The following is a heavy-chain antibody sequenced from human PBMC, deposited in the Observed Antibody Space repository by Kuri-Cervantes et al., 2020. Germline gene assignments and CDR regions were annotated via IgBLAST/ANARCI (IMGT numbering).Heavy chain of an antibody. CDR2: INPSGGST. CDR3: ARSEQQLSWFDP. CDR1: GYTFTSYY. Sequence: ASVKVSCKASGYTFTSYYMHWVRQAPGQGLEWMGIINPSGGSTSYAQKFQGRVTMTRDMSTSTAYMELRSLRSDDTAVYYCARSEQQLSWFDPWGQGTLVTVSS. V-gene: IGHV1-46*01. J-gene: IGHJ5*02. D-gene: IGHD6-13*01.